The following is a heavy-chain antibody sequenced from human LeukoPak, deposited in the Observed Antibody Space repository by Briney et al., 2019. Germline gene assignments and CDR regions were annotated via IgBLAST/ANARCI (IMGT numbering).Heavy chain of an antibody. CDR2: ISGSGSNT. J-gene: IGHJ4*02. D-gene: IGHD6-6*01. CDR3: AKDLAIAARPTFDY. V-gene: IGHV3-23*01. CDR1: GFTFSSYA. Sequence: GGSLRLSCAASGFTFSSYAMTWVRQAPGKGLELVSIISGSGSNTYHADSVKGRFTISRENSKNTLYLQMNSLRAEDTAVYYCAKDLAIAARPTFDYWGQGTLVTVSS.